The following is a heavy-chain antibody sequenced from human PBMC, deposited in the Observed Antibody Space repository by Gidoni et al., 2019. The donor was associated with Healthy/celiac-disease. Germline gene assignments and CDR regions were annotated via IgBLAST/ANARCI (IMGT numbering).Heavy chain of an antibody. D-gene: IGHD5-18*01. V-gene: IGHV4-31*03. Sequence: QVQLQESGPGLVKPSQNLSLTCTVSGGSISSGGSYWTWIRQHPGKGLEWIGYIYYSGSTYYNPSLKSRVTISVDTSKIQFSLKLSSVTASDTAVYYCARSVDTAMVHYYFDYWGQGTLVTVSS. CDR3: ARSVDTAMVHYYFDY. CDR2: IYYSGST. CDR1: GGSISSGGSY. J-gene: IGHJ4*02.